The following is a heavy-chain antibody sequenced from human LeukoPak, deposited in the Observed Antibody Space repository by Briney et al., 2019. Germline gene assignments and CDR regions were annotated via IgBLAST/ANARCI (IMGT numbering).Heavy chain of an antibody. V-gene: IGHV4-30-4*01. CDR2: IYYSGST. CDR1: GGSISNYY. Sequence: PSETLSLTCSVSGGSISNYYWSWIRQPPGKGLEWIGYIYYSGSTYYNPSLKSRVTISVDTSKNQFSLKLSSVTAADTAVYYCAREKMATNWFDPWGQGTLVTVSS. CDR3: AREKMATNWFDP. J-gene: IGHJ5*02. D-gene: IGHD5-24*01.